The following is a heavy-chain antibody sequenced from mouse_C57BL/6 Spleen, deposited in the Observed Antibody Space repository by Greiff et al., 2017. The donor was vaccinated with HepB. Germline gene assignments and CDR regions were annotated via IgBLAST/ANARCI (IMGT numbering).Heavy chain of an antibody. CDR2: ISSGGSYT. Sequence: DVKLVESGGDLVKPGGSLKLSCAASGFTFSSYGMSWVRQTPDKRLEWVATISSGGSYTYYPDSVKGRFTISRDNAKNTLYLQMSSLKSEDTAMYYCAREEDAMDYWGQGTSVTVSS. J-gene: IGHJ4*01. CDR1: GFTFSSYG. V-gene: IGHV5-6*02. CDR3: AREEDAMDY.